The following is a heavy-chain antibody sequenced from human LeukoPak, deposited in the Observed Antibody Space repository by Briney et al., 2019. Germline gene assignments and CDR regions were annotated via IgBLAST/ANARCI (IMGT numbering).Heavy chain of an antibody. Sequence: GRSLRLSCAASGFTFSSYAMHWVRQAPGKGLEWVAVISYDGSNKYYADSVKGRFTISRDNSKNTLYLQMNSLRAEDTAVYYCAREGGVDIVATPGTYYYYYMDVWGKGTTVTVSS. CDR3: AREGGVDIVATPGTYYYYYMDV. CDR2: ISYDGSNK. J-gene: IGHJ6*03. V-gene: IGHV3-30*01. CDR1: GFTFSSYA. D-gene: IGHD5-12*01.